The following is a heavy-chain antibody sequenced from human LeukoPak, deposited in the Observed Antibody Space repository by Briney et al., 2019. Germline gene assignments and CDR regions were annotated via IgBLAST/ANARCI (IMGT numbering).Heavy chain of an antibody. Sequence: PSETLSLTCTVSGGSINNYYWTWIRQPAGKGLEWIGRIYTSGSTKYNPSLESRVTISVDTSKRQLSLKMSSVTAADTAVYYCARDSDNMGYNWFDPWGQGTLVTVSS. CDR1: GGSINNYY. D-gene: IGHD2-21*01. V-gene: IGHV4-4*07. CDR3: ARDSDNMGYNWFDP. J-gene: IGHJ5*02. CDR2: IYTSGST.